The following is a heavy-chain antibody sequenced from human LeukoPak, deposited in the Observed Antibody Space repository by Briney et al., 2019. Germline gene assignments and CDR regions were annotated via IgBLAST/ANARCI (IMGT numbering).Heavy chain of an antibody. D-gene: IGHD1-26*01. J-gene: IGHJ4*02. Sequence: PSETLSLTCAVYGGSFSGYYWSWIRQPPGKGLEWLGEINHSGSTNYNPSLKSRVTISVDTSKNQFSLKLSSVTAADTAVYYCARGERSRALGYWGQGTLVTVSS. CDR3: ARGERSRALGY. CDR2: INHSGST. CDR1: GGSFSGYY. V-gene: IGHV4-34*01.